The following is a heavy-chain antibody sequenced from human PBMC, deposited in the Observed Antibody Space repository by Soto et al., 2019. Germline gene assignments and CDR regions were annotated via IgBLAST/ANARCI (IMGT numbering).Heavy chain of an antibody. CDR1: GGSISSSSYY. V-gene: IGHV4-39*01. CDR3: ARLRYSSGWHGGYYYYGMDV. CDR2: IYYSGST. Sequence: PSETLSLTCTVSGGSISSSSYYWGWIRQPPGKGLEWIGCIYYSGSTYYNPSLKSRVTISVDTSKDQFSLKLSSVTAADTAVYYCARLRYSSGWHGGYYYYGMDVWGQGTTVTVSS. J-gene: IGHJ6*02. D-gene: IGHD6-19*01.